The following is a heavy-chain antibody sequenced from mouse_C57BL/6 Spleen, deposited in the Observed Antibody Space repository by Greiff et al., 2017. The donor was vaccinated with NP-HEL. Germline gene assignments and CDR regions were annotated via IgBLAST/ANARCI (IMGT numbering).Heavy chain of an antibody. CDR2: IDPADGYT. Sequence: QVQLQQPGAELVKPGASVKLSCKASGYTFTSYWMQWVKQRPGQGLEWIGEIDPADGYTNYNQKFKGKATLTVDTSSSTAYMQLSSLTSEDSAVYYCARGIKEWAMDVWGTGTTVTVSS. CDR1: GYTFTSYW. CDR3: ARGIKEWAMDV. D-gene: IGHD1-3*01. J-gene: IGHJ1*03. V-gene: IGHV1-50*01.